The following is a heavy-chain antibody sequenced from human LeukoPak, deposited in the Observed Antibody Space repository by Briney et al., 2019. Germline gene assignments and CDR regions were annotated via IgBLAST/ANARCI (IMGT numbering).Heavy chain of an antibody. CDR3: ARDGVAGVYYFDY. Sequence: ASVKVSCKASGYTFTSYYMHWVRQAPGQGLEWMGINNPSGGSTNYAQKFQGRVTMTRDMSTSTVYMELSSLRSEGTAVYYCARDGVAGVYYFDYWGQGTLVTVSS. D-gene: IGHD6-19*01. CDR2: NNPSGGST. V-gene: IGHV1-46*01. J-gene: IGHJ4*02. CDR1: GYTFTSYY.